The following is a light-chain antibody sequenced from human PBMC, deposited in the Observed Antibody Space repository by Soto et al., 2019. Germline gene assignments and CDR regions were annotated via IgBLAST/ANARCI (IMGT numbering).Light chain of an antibody. CDR1: TSHIGNYY. Sequence: QSVLTQPPSISAAPGQKVTISCSGSTSHIGNYYVSWYQKLPGTAPKLLISDNDNRPSGIPDRFSGSKSGTSATLDITGLQTGDEADYYCGSWDGGLSVVRFGGGTKLTVL. J-gene: IGLJ2*01. CDR3: GSWDGGLSVVR. V-gene: IGLV1-51*01. CDR2: DND.